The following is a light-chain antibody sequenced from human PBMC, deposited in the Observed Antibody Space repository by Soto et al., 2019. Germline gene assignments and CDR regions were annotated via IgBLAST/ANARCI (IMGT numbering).Light chain of an antibody. CDR1: QSVSSSY. V-gene: IGKV3D-20*02. Sequence: EIVLTQSPGTLSLSPGERATLSCRASQSVSSSYLAWYQQKPGQAPRLLISGASNRATGIPARFSGGGSGTDVTLTIRSLEPEDFAVYYCQQRSDWPWTFGQGTKVDIK. J-gene: IGKJ1*01. CDR3: QQRSDWPWT. CDR2: GAS.